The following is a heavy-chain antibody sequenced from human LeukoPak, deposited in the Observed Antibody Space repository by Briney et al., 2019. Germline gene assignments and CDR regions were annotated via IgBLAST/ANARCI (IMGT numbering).Heavy chain of an antibody. CDR1: GFTLSNYN. Sequence: GGSLRLSCAASGFTLSNYNMNWVRQAPGEGLEWVPSISGSSSYLFFADSVKGRFTISRDNTKNSLYLQMNSLRVDDTAVYYCARDAVTGYSSGWYKPFPFDYWGQGSLVTVSS. CDR2: ISGSSSYL. V-gene: IGHV3-21*01. D-gene: IGHD6-19*01. J-gene: IGHJ4*02. CDR3: ARDAVTGYSSGWYKPFPFDY.